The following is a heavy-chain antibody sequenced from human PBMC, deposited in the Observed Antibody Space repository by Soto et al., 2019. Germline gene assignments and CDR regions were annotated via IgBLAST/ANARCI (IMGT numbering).Heavy chain of an antibody. CDR3: ASTRTLAAAPPMDV. Sequence: PSETLSLTCAVYGGSFSGYYWSWIRQPPGKGLEWIGEINHSGSTNYNPSLKSRVTISVDTSKNQFSLKLSSVTAADTAVYYCASTRTLAAAPPMDVWGQETTVTVSS. CDR1: GGSFSGYY. D-gene: IGHD6-13*01. V-gene: IGHV4-34*01. J-gene: IGHJ6*02. CDR2: INHSGST.